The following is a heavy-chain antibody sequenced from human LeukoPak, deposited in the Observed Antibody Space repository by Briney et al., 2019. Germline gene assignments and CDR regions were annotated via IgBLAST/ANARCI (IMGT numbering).Heavy chain of an antibody. CDR3: ARKVYSSSPTDVFDI. D-gene: IGHD6-6*01. J-gene: IGHJ3*02. Sequence: GGSLRLSCAASGFTFSDYYMSWIRQAPGKGLEWVSSISSSGGYINHADSVKGRFTISRDNAKNSLYLQMNSLRAEDTAVYYCARKVYSSSPTDVFDIWGQGTMVTVSS. CDR2: ISSSGGYI. CDR1: GFTFSDYY. V-gene: IGHV3-11*06.